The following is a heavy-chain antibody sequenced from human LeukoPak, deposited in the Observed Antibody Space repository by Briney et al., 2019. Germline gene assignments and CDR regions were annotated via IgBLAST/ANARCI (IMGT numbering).Heavy chain of an antibody. Sequence: SVEVSCKASGGTFSSYAISWVRQAPGQGLEWMGGIIPIFGTANYAQKFQGRVTITADESTSTAYMELSSLRSEDTAVYYCATRGNRIAARQLVPSRFDYCGQGTLVTVSS. CDR2: IIPIFGTA. V-gene: IGHV1-69*01. CDR1: GGTFSSYA. D-gene: IGHD6-6*01. J-gene: IGHJ4*02. CDR3: ATRGNRIAARQLVPSRFDY.